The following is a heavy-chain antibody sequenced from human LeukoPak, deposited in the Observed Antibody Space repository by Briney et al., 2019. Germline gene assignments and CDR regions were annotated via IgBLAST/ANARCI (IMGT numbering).Heavy chain of an antibody. CDR2: IFPMFETA. CDR3: ARGVTSYGTRLTY. CDR1: GDSFGTYA. Sequence: SVKVSCKASGDSFGTYAISWVRQAPGQGLECMGGIFPMFETANYAQRFQGRLTITADIATSTAYMDLSSLRSEDTAVYYCARGVTSYGTRLTYWGQGTLVTVSS. D-gene: IGHD3-16*01. J-gene: IGHJ4*02. V-gene: IGHV1-69*06.